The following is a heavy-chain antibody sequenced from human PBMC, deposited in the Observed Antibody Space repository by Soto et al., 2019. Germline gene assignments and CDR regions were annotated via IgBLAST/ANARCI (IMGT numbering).Heavy chain of an antibody. CDR2: INHSGST. D-gene: IGHD1-7*01. Sequence: SETLSLTCAVYGGSFSGYYWSRIRQPPGKGLEWIGEINHSGSTNYNPSLKSRVTISVDTSKNQFSLKLSSVTAADTAVYYCTTDPWNWGLDYRGQGTLVPVSS. V-gene: IGHV4-34*01. J-gene: IGHJ4*02. CDR3: TTDPWNWGLDY. CDR1: GGSFSGYY.